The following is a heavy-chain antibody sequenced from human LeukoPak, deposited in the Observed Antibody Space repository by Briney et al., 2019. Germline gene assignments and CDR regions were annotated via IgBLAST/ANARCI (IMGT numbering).Heavy chain of an antibody. CDR1: GFTFRNHG. J-gene: IGHJ4*02. Sequence: GGTLRLSCAASGFTFRNHGMNWVRQAPGKGLEWVSGISPSGGGTYYADSVKGRFTISRDDSKNTLSLQMDSLRVEDTALYYCAQDIAWGAFEHWGQGTLVTVSS. D-gene: IGHD7-27*01. CDR3: AQDIAWGAFEH. CDR2: ISPSGGGT. V-gene: IGHV3-23*01.